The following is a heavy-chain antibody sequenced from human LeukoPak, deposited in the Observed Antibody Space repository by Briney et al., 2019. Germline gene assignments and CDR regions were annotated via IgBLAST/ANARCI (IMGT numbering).Heavy chain of an antibody. CDR1: GYTFTGYY. CDR3: ARDPHSSSWYDY. Sequence: ASVKVSCKASGYTFTGYYMYWVRQAPGQGLEWMGWINPNSGGTKYGQKFQGRVTMTRDTSTSTVYMELSSLRSEDTAVYYCARDPHSSSWYDYWGQGTLVTVSS. J-gene: IGHJ4*02. V-gene: IGHV1-2*02. D-gene: IGHD6-13*01. CDR2: INPNSGGT.